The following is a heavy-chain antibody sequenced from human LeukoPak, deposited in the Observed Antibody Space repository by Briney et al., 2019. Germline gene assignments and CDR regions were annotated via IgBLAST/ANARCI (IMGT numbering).Heavy chain of an antibody. CDR3: ARDDALGDNALDI. J-gene: IGHJ3*02. Sequence: GRSLRLSCAASGFTFSSYGMHWVRQAPGKGLEWVAVILNDGSQEKYADSVKGRFTISRDNSKNTLFLQMNSLRAEDTAVYYCARDDALGDNALDIWGQGTMVTVS. CDR2: ILNDGSQE. V-gene: IGHV3-33*01. CDR1: GFTFSSYG. D-gene: IGHD3-16*01.